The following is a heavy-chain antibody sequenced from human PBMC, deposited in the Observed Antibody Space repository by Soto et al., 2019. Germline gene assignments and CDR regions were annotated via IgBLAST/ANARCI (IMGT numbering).Heavy chain of an antibody. D-gene: IGHD6-19*01. V-gene: IGHV1-69*02. J-gene: IGHJ4*02. CDR2: IIPILGIA. CDR3: ARHYNSGWYGDFDY. Sequence: GASVKVSCKASGGTFSSYTISWVRQAPGQGLEWMGRIIPILGIANYAQKFQGRVTITADKSTSTAYMELSSLRSEDTAVYYCARHYNSGWYGDFDYWGQGTLVTVSS. CDR1: GGTFSSYT.